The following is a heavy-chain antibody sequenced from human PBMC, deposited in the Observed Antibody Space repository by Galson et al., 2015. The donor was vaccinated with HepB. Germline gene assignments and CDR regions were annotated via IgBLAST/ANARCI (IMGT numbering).Heavy chain of an antibody. Sequence: SLRLSCAASGFTFSSYWMSWVRQAPGKGLEWVANIKQDGSEKYYVDSVKGRFTISRDNAKNSLYLQMNSLRAEDTAVYYCARDHIATGWPENYDFWSGYYTPTGDYFDYWGQGTLVTVSS. J-gene: IGHJ4*02. CDR3: ARDHIATGWPENYDFWSGYYTPTGDYFDY. V-gene: IGHV3-7*03. CDR2: IKQDGSEK. CDR1: GFTFSSYW. D-gene: IGHD3-3*01.